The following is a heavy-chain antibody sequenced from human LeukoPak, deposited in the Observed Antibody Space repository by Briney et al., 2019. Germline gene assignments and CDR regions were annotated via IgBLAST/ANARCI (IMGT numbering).Heavy chain of an antibody. D-gene: IGHD6-19*01. J-gene: IGHJ4*02. CDR1: GGSISSGGYY. Sequence: PSQTLSLTCTVSGGSISSGGYYWSWIRQHPGKGLEWIGYIYYSGSTYYNPSLKSRVTISVDTSKNQFSLKLSSVTAADTAVYYCATTPRTVAGYLFDYWGQGTLVTVSS. CDR2: IYYSGST. V-gene: IGHV4-31*03. CDR3: ATTPRTVAGYLFDY.